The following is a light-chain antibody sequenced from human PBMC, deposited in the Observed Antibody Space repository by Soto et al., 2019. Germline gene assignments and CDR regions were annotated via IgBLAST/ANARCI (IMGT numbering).Light chain of an antibody. V-gene: IGLV2-14*01. CDR1: SSDVGGYNS. CDR3: SSYTSSSTRV. Sequence: CDRTQPGSVCGYPGQSITISCTGTSSDVGGYNSVSWYQQHPGKAPKLVIYEVTNRPSGISNRFSGSKSGNTASLTISGLQAEDEADYYCSSYTSSSTRVFGTGTKVTVL. J-gene: IGLJ1*01. CDR2: EVT.